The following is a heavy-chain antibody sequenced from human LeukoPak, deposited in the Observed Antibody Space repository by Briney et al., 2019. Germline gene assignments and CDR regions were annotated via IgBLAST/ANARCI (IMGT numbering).Heavy chain of an antibody. CDR1: GYTLTELS. V-gene: IGHV1-24*01. D-gene: IGHD5-12*01. CDR2: FDPEDGET. J-gene: IGHJ6*03. Sequence: ASVKVSCKVSGYTLTELSMRWVRQAPGKGLEWMGGFDPEDGETIYAQKFQGRVTMTEDTSTDTAYMELSSLRSEDTAVYYCARGLGWLYYYYYMDVWGKGTTVTVSS. CDR3: ARGLGWLYYYYYMDV.